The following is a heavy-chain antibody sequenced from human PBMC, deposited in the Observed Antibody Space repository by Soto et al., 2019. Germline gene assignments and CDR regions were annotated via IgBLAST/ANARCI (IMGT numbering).Heavy chain of an antibody. CDR1: GGSISSGGYY. V-gene: IGHV4-31*03. D-gene: IGHD3-10*01. CDR2: IYYSGST. Sequence: QVQLQESGPGLVKPSQTLSLTCTVSGGSISSGGYYCSWIRQHPGKGLEWIGYIYYSGSTYYNPSLKSRVTISVDTSKNQFALKLSSVTDADTAVYYCARGDTMVRGVAEFDYWGQGNLLTLAS. CDR3: ARGDTMVRGVAEFDY. J-gene: IGHJ4*02.